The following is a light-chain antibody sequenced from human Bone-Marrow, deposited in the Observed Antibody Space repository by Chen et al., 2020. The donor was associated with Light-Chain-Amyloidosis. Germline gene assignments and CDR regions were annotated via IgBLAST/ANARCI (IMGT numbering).Light chain of an antibody. CDR3: QVWDRSSDRPV. CDR2: DAS. CDR1: NIGSTS. V-gene: IGLV3-21*02. J-gene: IGLJ3*02. Sequence: SYVLTQPSSVSVAPGQTATIACGGNNIGSTSVHWYQQTPGHTPLLFVYDASDRPSGLPRRLSGSNSGNTATLTISRVEAGDEADYYCQVWDRSSDRPVFGGGTKLTVL.